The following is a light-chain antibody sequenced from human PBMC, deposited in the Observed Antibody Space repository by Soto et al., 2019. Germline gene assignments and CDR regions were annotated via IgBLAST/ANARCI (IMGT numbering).Light chain of an antibody. CDR3: QQYTTYWT. V-gene: IGKV1-5*01. J-gene: IGKJ1*01. Sequence: IHLTHSPSTLSASLGDIVSITFRAIQTISRWFAWYQQKPGKAPKLLIYDASSLESGVPSRFSGSGSGTEFTLTISSLQSDDFATYYCQQYTTYWTFGQGTKV. CDR2: DAS. CDR1: QTISRW.